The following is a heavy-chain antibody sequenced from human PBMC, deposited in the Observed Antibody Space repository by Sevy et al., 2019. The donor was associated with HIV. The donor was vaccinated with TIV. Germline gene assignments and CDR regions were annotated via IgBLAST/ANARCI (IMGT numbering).Heavy chain of an antibody. Sequence: GGSLRLSCAASGFTFSSYAMHWVRQAPGKGLEWVAVISYDGSNKYYADSVKGRFTISRDNSKNTLYLQMNSLRVEDTAVYYCARTKGTHCSSTSCYKGYGMDVWGQGTTVTVSS. D-gene: IGHD2-2*02. J-gene: IGHJ6*02. CDR2: ISYDGSNK. V-gene: IGHV3-30-3*01. CDR3: ARTKGTHCSSTSCYKGYGMDV. CDR1: GFTFSSYA.